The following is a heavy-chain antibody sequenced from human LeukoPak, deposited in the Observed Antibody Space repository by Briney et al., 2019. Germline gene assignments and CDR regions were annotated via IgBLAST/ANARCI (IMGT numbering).Heavy chain of an antibody. CDR2: IYYSGTT. CDR3: ARQSGVSSDNYFGMDV. CDR1: GASISSYY. J-gene: IGHJ6*02. Sequence: SETLSLTCTVSGASISSYYWSWIRQPPGKGLEWIGYIYYSGTTKYNPSLKSRVTISVDTSKNQFSLKLSSVTAADTAVFYCARQSGVSSDNYFGMDVWGQGTTVTVSS. D-gene: IGHD1-26*01. V-gene: IGHV4-59*08.